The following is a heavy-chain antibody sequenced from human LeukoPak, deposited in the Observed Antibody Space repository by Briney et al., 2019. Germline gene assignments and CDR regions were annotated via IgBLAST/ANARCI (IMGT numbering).Heavy chain of an antibody. CDR3: ARGGDPVVVTAVNWFDP. CDR2: INHSGSS. CDR1: GGSFSGYY. V-gene: IGHV4-34*01. D-gene: IGHD2-21*02. Sequence: SETLSLTCAVSGGSFSGYYWSWIRQPPGKGLEWIGEINHSGSSNYNPSLKSRVTISVDTSKKQFSLKLSSVTAADTAVYYCARGGDPVVVTAVNWFDPWGQGTLVTVSS. J-gene: IGHJ5*02.